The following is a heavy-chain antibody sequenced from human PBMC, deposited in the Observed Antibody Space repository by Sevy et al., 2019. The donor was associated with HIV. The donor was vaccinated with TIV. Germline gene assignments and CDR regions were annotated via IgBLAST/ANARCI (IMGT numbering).Heavy chain of an antibody. CDR3: AKGGEGIAVAGYFDY. Sequence: GGSLRLSCAASVFTFSSYAMSWVRQAPGKGLEWVSAISGSGGSTYYADSVKGRFTISRDNSKNTLYLQMNSLRAEDTAVYYCAKGGEGIAVAGYFDYWGQGTLVTVSS. J-gene: IGHJ4*02. D-gene: IGHD6-19*01. V-gene: IGHV3-23*01. CDR2: ISGSGGST. CDR1: VFTFSSYA.